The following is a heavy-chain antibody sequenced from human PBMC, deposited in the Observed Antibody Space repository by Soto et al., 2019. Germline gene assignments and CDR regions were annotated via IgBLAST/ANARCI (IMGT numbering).Heavy chain of an antibody. Sequence: ASVKVSCKVSGYTLTELSMHWVRQAPGKGLEWMGGFDPEDGETSYAQKFQGRVTMTRDTSTSTVYMELSSLRSEDTAVYYCASCSSSLDYGMDVWGQGTTVTVSS. CDR3: ASCSSSLDYGMDV. V-gene: IGHV1-24*01. CDR1: GYTLTELS. D-gene: IGHD6-13*01. J-gene: IGHJ6*02. CDR2: FDPEDGET.